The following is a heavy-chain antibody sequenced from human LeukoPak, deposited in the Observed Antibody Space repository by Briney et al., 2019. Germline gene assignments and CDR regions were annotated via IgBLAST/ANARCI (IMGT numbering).Heavy chain of an antibody. CDR3: GTVRGILSYFDL. CDR2: INLNTGGV. CDR1: GGTLDNFA. J-gene: IGHJ2*01. V-gene: IGHV1-2*02. Sequence: ASVKVSCKTSGGTLDNFAISWVRQAPGHGLEWVGWINLNTGGVNYAQKFDGRFSMTRDTSINTAFMELSGLRFDDTAVYYCGTVRGILSYFDLWGRGTLVTVSS. D-gene: IGHD3-16*01.